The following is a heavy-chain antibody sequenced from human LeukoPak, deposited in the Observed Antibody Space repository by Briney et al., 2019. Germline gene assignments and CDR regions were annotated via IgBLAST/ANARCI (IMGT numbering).Heavy chain of an antibody. V-gene: IGHV3-30-3*01. CDR3: ARVDIVVVHYYYYMDV. CDR2: ISYDGSNK. Sequence: GGSLRLSCAASGFTFSSYAMHWVRQAPGKGLEWVAVISYDGSNKYYADSVKGRFTISRDNSKNTLYLQMNSLRAEDTAVYYCARVDIVVVHYYYYMDVWGKGTTVTVSS. CDR1: GFTFSSYA. J-gene: IGHJ6*03. D-gene: IGHD2-2*03.